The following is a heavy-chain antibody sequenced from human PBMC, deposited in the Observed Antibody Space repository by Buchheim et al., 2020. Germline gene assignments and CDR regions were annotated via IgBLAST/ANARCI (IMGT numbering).Heavy chain of an antibody. Sequence: EVQLVETGGGLIQPGGSLRLSCAASGFTVSSNYMSWVRQAPGKGLEWVSVIYSGGSTYYADSVKGRFTISRDNSKNTLYLQMNSLRAEDTAVYYCAKDRGGDCSGGSCYSLGFDYWGQGTL. V-gene: IGHV3-53*02. D-gene: IGHD2-15*01. CDR3: AKDRGGDCSGGSCYSLGFDY. CDR1: GFTVSSNY. J-gene: IGHJ4*02. CDR2: IYSGGST.